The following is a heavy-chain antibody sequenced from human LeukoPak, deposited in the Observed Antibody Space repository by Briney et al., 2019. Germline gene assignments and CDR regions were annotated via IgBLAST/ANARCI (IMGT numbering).Heavy chain of an antibody. D-gene: IGHD3-10*01. J-gene: IGHJ6*03. CDR3: ARDLDFLGLGLIWFGEYNRQPYYMDV. Sequence: GGSLRLSCATSGFAFSRYNFHWLRQSPGKGLEWVSSVSSNSGYIYYADSVKGRFTVSRDNDKNSLYLQLNSLRAEDTAVYYCARDLDFLGLGLIWFGEYNRQPYYMDVWGKGTTVTISS. CDR1: GFAFSRYN. CDR2: VSSNSGYI. V-gene: IGHV3-21*01.